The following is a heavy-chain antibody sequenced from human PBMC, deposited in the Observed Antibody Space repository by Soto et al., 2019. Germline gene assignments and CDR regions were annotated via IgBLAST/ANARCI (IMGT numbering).Heavy chain of an antibody. CDR1: GYTFTSYY. V-gene: IGHV1-46*01. CDR3: ARGTYDFSPNYYYYYGMDV. J-gene: IGHJ6*02. D-gene: IGHD3-3*01. CDR2: INPSDGST. Sequence: QVQLVQSGAEVKKPGASVKVSCKASGYTFTSYYMHWVRQAPGQGLEWMGIINPSDGSTIYAQKFQGSVTMTRDTSTSTVYMELSSLRSEDTAVYYCARGTYDFSPNYYYYYGMDVWGQGTTVTVSS.